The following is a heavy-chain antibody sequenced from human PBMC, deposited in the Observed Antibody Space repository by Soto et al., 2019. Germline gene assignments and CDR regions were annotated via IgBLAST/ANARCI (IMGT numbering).Heavy chain of an antibody. CDR1: GFTFSSYW. V-gene: IGHV3-7*05. CDR3: ARHKYSDYYYGMDV. Sequence: GGSLRLSCAASGFTFSSYWMSWVRQAPGKGLEWVANIKQDGSEKYYVDSVKGRFTISRDNAKNSLYLQMNSLRAEDTAVYYCARHKYSDYYYGMDVWGQGTKVTVSS. J-gene: IGHJ6*02. CDR2: IKQDGSEK. D-gene: IGHD2-15*01.